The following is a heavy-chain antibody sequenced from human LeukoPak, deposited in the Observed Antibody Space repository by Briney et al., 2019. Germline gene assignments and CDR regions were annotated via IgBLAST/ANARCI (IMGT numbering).Heavy chain of an antibody. D-gene: IGHD5-24*01. CDR3: ARAQRWLQSPLDY. J-gene: IGHJ4*02. CDR1: GYTFTDYY. CDR2: ISAYNGNT. Sequence: EASVKVSCKASGYTFTDYYIHWVRQAPGQGLEWMGWISAYNGNTNYAQKLQGRVTMTTDTSTSTAYMELRSLRSDDTAVYYCARAQRWLQSPLDYWGQGTLVTVSS. V-gene: IGHV1-18*04.